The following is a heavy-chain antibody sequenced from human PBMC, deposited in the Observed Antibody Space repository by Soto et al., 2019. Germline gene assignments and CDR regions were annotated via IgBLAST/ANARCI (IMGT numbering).Heavy chain of an antibody. J-gene: IGHJ4*02. V-gene: IGHV4-31*03. Sequence: KTSETLSLTCSVSGGSISRGGYYWSWIRQRPGEGLQYIGYIYETGATYYKPSLKSRISISADTSKNQFTLKLNSVTAADTAVYYCARIAVPGASYWGQGTLVTVSS. CDR2: IYETGAT. D-gene: IGHD7-27*01. CDR3: ARIAVPGASY. CDR1: GGSISRGGYY.